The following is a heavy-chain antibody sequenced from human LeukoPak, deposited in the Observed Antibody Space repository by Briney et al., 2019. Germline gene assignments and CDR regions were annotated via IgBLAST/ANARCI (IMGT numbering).Heavy chain of an antibody. V-gene: IGHV3-74*01. CDR3: VVWGEDRSGHRFDF. CDR2: INTDGGNT. Sequence: GGSLRLSCAASGFTFDYYWMHWVRQAPGKGLMWISRINTDGGNTHYADSVKGRFTISRDNAKNTLYLQMNGLRVEDTAVYYCVVWGEDRSGHRFDFWGQGTLVTVSS. D-gene: IGHD3-22*01. J-gene: IGHJ4*02. CDR1: GFTFDYYW.